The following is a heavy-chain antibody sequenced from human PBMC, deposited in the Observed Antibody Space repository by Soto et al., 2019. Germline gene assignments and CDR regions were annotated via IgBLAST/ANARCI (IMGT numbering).Heavy chain of an antibody. J-gene: IGHJ4*01. Sequence: ASVKVSCKTSGYNFTNFDINWVRQAPGRGLVWMGWMNPSSGETGSAQNFQGRVTTTRDISTRTFFMQLTSLRSEDTAIYYCARLAEYCNGIKCYSNFDFWGRGTQVTVSS. CDR1: GYNFTNFD. D-gene: IGHD2-15*01. CDR2: MNPSSGET. V-gene: IGHV1-8*01. CDR3: ARLAEYCNGIKCYSNFDF.